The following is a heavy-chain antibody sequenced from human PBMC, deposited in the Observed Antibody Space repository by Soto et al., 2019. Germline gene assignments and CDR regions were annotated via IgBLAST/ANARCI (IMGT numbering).Heavy chain of an antibody. CDR3: SRGLGITGNEDY. D-gene: IGHD1-20*01. CDR1: GYTFTSYY. J-gene: IGHJ4*02. CDR2: INPSGGST. Sequence: QVQLVQSGAEVKKPGASAKVSCKASGYTFTSYYMHWVRQAPGQGLEWMGIINPSGGSTSYAQKFQGRVTMIRDTSTSTVYMELSSLRSEDTAVYYCSRGLGITGNEDYWGQGTLVTVSS. V-gene: IGHV1-46*01.